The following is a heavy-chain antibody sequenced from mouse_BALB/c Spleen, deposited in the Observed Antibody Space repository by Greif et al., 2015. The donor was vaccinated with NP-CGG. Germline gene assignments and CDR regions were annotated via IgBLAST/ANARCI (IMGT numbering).Heavy chain of an antibody. D-gene: IGHD1-1*01. CDR3: ARDITTVVAYWYFDV. Sequence: DVKLVESGGGLVQPGGSLRLSCATSGFTFTDYYMSWVRQPPGKALEWLGFIRNKANGYTTEYSASVKGRFTISRDNSQSILYLQMNTLRAEDSATYYCARDITTVVAYWYFDVWGAGTTVTVSS. CDR2: IRNKANGYTT. V-gene: IGHV7-3*02. CDR1: GFTFTDYY. J-gene: IGHJ1*01.